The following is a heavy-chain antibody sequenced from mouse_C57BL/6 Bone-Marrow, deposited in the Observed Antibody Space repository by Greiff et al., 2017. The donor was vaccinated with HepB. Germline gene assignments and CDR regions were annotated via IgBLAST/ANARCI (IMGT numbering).Heavy chain of an antibody. CDR3: TLLRQGDD. CDR1: GFNIKDDY. V-gene: IGHV14-4*01. CDR2: IDPENGDT. Sequence: EVQLQQSGAELVRPGASVKLSCTASGFNIKDDYMHWVKQRPEQGLEWIGWIDPENGDTEYASKFQGKATITADTSSNTAYLQRSSLTSEDTAVYYCTLLRQGDDWGQGTTLTVSS. J-gene: IGHJ2*01. D-gene: IGHD2-4*01.